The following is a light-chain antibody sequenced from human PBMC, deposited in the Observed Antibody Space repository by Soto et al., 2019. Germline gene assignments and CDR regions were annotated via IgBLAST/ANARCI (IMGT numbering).Light chain of an antibody. Sequence: QSALTQPASGSGSPGQSTTIYCTGTSSDIGGYNYVSWYQQLPGEAPKLIIYDVSDRPSGVSTRFSGSKSGNTASLTISGLQAEDEGDYYCSSFTSRHTYVFGTGTKVTVL. J-gene: IGLJ1*01. V-gene: IGLV2-14*01. CDR1: SSDIGGYNY. CDR3: SSFTSRHTYV. CDR2: DVS.